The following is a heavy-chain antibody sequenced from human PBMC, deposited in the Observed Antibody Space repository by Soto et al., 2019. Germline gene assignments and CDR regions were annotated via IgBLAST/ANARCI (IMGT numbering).Heavy chain of an antibody. CDR1: GFYFNNYG. CDR3: AREDSIIIPAVSDF. J-gene: IGHJ4*02. Sequence: GGSLRLSCAVSGFYFNNYGINWVRQAPGEGLEWVSSVSKSDYTYYSDSVKGRFTISRDNAKNSVSLQMNSLRAEDTAVYYCAREDSIIIPAVSDFWGQGTLVTVSS. V-gene: IGHV3-21*01. D-gene: IGHD2-2*01. CDR2: VSKSDYT.